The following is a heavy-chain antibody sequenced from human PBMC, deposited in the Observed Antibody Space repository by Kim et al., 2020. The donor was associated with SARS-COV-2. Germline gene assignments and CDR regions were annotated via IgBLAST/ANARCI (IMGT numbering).Heavy chain of an antibody. D-gene: IGHD1-26*01. V-gene: IGHV3-74*01. CDR1: GFTFSSYW. CDR2: INSDGSST. Sequence: GGSLRLSCAASGFTFSSYWMHWVRQAPGKGLVWVSRINSDGSSTTYADSVKGRLTISRDNAKNTLYLQMNILRAEDTAVYYCARGSSGSYPRAFDIWGQGTTVTVSS. J-gene: IGHJ3*02. CDR3: ARGSSGSYPRAFDI.